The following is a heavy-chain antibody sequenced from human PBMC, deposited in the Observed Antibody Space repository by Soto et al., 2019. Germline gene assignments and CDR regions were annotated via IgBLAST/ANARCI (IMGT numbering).Heavy chain of an antibody. CDR2: IYHSGST. Sequence: SETLSLTCAVSGGSISSSNWWRWVRQPPGKGLEWIGEIYHSGSTNYNPPLKSRVTISVEKSKNQFSLKLSSVTAADTAVYYCARRLKAYYYYYGMDVWGQGTTVTVSS. CDR1: GGSISSSNW. V-gene: IGHV4-4*02. CDR3: ARRLKAYYYYYGMDV. J-gene: IGHJ6*02.